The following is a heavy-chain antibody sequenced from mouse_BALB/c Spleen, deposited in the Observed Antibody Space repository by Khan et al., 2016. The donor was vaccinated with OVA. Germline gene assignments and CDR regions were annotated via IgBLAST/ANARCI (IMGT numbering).Heavy chain of an antibody. D-gene: IGHD1-1*01. Sequence: QIQLVQSGPELKKPGETVKISCKASGYTFTNYGINWVKQAPGKGLKWMGWINTNTGEPTYAEEFKGRFAFSLETPASTAYLQLNTLKNEDTATYFCARGNYYGSNSWFAYWGQGTLVTVSA. CDR3: ARGNYYGSNSWFAY. CDR2: INTNTGEP. J-gene: IGHJ3*01. V-gene: IGHV9-3*02. CDR1: GYTFTNYG.